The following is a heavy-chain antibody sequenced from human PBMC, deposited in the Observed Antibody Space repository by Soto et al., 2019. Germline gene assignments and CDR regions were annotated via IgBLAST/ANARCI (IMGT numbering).Heavy chain of an antibody. J-gene: IGHJ6*02. V-gene: IGHV1-18*01. D-gene: IGHD1-1*01. CDR2: ISAYNGNT. CDR3: ASLQFGYCGMDV. Sequence: GASVKVSCKASGYTFTSYGISWVRQAPGQGLEWMGWISAYNGNTNYAQKFQGRVTITADKSTSTAYMELSSLRSEDTAVYYCASLQFGYCGMDVWGQGTTVTVSS. CDR1: GYTFTSYG.